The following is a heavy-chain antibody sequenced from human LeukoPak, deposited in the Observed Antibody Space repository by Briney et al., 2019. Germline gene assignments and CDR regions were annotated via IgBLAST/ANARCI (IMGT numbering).Heavy chain of an antibody. J-gene: IGHJ4*02. CDR2: IYYSGST. D-gene: IGHD3-22*01. Sequence: PSETLSLTCTVSGGSISGYYWSWIRQSPGKGLEWIGGIYYSGSTYYNPSLKSRVTISVDTSKNQFSLKLSSVTAADTAVYYCASQTRTQYYYDSSASWGQGTLVTVSS. V-gene: IGHV4-59*05. CDR1: GGSISGYY. CDR3: ASQTRTQYYYDSSAS.